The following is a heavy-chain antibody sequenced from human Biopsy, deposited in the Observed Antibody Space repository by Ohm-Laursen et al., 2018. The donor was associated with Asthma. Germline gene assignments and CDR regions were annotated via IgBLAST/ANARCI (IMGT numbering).Heavy chain of an antibody. CDR3: AKGHGDYVFPYFQH. J-gene: IGHJ1*01. CDR1: GYTFINYA. V-gene: IGHV1-3*01. Sequence: SSVKVSCNASGYTFINYAIHWVRQAPGQRLEWMGWINAGNGNTKYSQKFQGRVTISRDTSASTAYMDLSSLRSEDTAVYYCAKGHGDYVFPYFQHWGQGTLVTVSS. D-gene: IGHD4-17*01. CDR2: INAGNGNT.